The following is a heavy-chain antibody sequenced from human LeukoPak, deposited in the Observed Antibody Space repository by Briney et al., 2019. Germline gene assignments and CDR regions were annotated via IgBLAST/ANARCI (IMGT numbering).Heavy chain of an antibody. CDR2: IYYSGST. CDR1: DGSISSSSYY. D-gene: IGHD6-6*01. J-gene: IGHJ4*02. CDR3: AILIEYSSSPVDY. V-gene: IGHV4-39*01. Sequence: SETLSLTXAVSDGSISSSSYYWGWIGQPPGKGLQWIGSIYYSGSTYYNPSLKSRVTISVDTSKNQFSLKLSSVTAADTAVYYCAILIEYSSSPVDYWGQGTLVTVSS.